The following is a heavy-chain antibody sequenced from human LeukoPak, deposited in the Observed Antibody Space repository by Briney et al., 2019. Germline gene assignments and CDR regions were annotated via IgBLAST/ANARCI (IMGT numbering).Heavy chain of an antibody. CDR1: GGSFSGYY. V-gene: IGHV4-34*01. Sequence: SETLSLTCAVYGGSFSGYYWSWVRQPPGKGLEWIGEINHSGSTNYNPSLKSRVTISVDTSRNQFSLKLSSVTAADTAVYYCARGPVSDYWGQGTLVTVSS. J-gene: IGHJ4*02. CDR2: INHSGST. CDR3: ARGPVSDY.